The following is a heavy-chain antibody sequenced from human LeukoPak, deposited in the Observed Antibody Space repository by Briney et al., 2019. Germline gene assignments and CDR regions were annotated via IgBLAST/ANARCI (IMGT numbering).Heavy chain of an antibody. V-gene: IGHV3-21*01. Sequence: GKGLTISRDNAKNSLYLQMNGLEAEDTAVYYCARELNGYDYYFFDYWGPGTLVTVSS. D-gene: IGHD3-16*01. CDR3: ARELNGYDYYFFDY. J-gene: IGHJ4*02.